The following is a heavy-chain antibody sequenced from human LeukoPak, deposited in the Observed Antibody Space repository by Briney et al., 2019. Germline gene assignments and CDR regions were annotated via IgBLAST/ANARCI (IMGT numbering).Heavy chain of an antibody. D-gene: IGHD3-10*01. CDR2: IYTSGST. CDR1: GGSISSYY. CDR3: ARGISMVRGNQHFDY. Sequence: PSETLSPTCTVSGGSISSYYWSWIRQPAGEGLGWIGRIYTSGSTNCNPSLKSRVTMSVDTSKNQFSLKLSSVTAADTAVYYCARGISMVRGNQHFDYWGQGTLVTVSS. J-gene: IGHJ4*02. V-gene: IGHV4-4*07.